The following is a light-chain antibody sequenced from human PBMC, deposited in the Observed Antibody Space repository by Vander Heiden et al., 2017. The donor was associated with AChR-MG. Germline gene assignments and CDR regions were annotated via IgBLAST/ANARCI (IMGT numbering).Light chain of an antibody. CDR3: QQYGSSTWT. J-gene: IGKJ1*01. V-gene: IGKV3-20*01. Sequence: EVVLTQSTGTLSLSPGESATLSCRTSQSFSSNYLAWYQQKPGQTPRLLIYGASTRATGIPDRFSGSASGTDFTLIITRLEPEDFAVYYCQQYGSSTWTFGQGTRVEIK. CDR2: GAS. CDR1: QSFSSNY.